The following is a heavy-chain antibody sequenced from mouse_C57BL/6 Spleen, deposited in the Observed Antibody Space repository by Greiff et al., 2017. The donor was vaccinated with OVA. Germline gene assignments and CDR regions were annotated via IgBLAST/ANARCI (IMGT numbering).Heavy chain of an antibody. V-gene: IGHV1-77*01. D-gene: IGHD1-1*01. Sequence: VTLQESGAELVKPGASVKISCKASCYTFTDYYINWAKQRPGPGLEWIGKIGPGSGSTYYNEKFKGKATLTADKSSSTAYMQLSSLTSEDSAVYFCARLRYGSSYVPFDYWGQGTTLTVSS. CDR1: CYTFTDYY. CDR2: IGPGSGST. CDR3: ARLRYGSSYVPFDY. J-gene: IGHJ2*01.